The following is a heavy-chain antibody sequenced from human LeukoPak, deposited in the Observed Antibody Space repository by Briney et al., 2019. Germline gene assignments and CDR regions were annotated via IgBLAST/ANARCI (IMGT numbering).Heavy chain of an antibody. CDR3: ARDRFTYYYGSGSYYGDWWFDP. D-gene: IGHD3-10*01. CDR1: GGTFSSYA. Sequence: ASVTVSCKASGGTFSSYAISWVRQAPGQGLEWMGRIIPILGIANYAQKFQGRVTITADKSTSTAYMELSSLRSEDTAVYYCARDRFTYYYGSGSYYGDWWFDPWGQGTLVTVSS. V-gene: IGHV1-69*04. CDR2: IIPILGIA. J-gene: IGHJ5*02.